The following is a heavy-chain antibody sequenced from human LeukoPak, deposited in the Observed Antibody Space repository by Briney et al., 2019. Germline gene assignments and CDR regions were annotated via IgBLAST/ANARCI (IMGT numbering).Heavy chain of an antibody. D-gene: IGHD6-19*01. CDR3: VTKPRPWLLYFDY. J-gene: IGHJ4*02. V-gene: IGHV4-39*07. CDR2: VYYSGST. Sequence: SETLSLTCTVSGGSISSSSYYWGWIRQPPGKGLEWIGSVYYSGSTYYNPSLKSRVTISVDTSKNQFSLKLSSVTAADTAVYYCVTKPRPWLLYFDYWGQGTLVTVSS. CDR1: GGSISSSSYY.